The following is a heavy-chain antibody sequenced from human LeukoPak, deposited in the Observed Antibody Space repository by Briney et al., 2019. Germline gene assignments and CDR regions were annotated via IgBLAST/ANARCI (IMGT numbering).Heavy chain of an antibody. CDR2: ITNSGGGT. D-gene: IGHD3-16*01. CDR1: GFTFSSYA. V-gene: IGHV3-23*01. J-gene: IGHJ4*02. Sequence: GGSRRLSCAASGFTFSSYAMSWVRQTPGKGLEWVSAITNSGGGTFYADSVKGRFTISRDNSKNTLFLQMNSLRAEDTALYYCATGEYYFDFWGQGTLVTVSS. CDR3: ATGEYYFDF.